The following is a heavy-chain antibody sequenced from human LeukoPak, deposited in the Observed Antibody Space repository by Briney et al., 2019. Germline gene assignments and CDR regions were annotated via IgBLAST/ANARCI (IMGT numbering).Heavy chain of an antibody. CDR2: IYYSGST. Sequence: PSETLSLTCTVSGGSISSSSYYWGWIRQPPGKGLEWIGSIYYSGSTYYNPSLKSRVTISGDTSKNQFSLKVRSVTAADAAVYYCARLSYDSSGYNKFDYWGQGTLVTVSS. J-gene: IGHJ4*02. CDR3: ARLSYDSSGYNKFDY. D-gene: IGHD3-22*01. CDR1: GGSISSSSYY. V-gene: IGHV4-39*01.